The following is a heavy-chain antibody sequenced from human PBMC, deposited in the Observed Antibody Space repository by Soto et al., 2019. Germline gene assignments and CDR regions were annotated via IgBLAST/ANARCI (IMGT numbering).Heavy chain of an antibody. Sequence: SETLSLTCAVYGGSFSGYYWSWIRQPPGKGLEWIGEINHSGSTNYNPSLKSRVTISVDTSKNQFSLKLSSVTAADTAVYYCARGGPFSTGWFDPRGQGTLVTVSS. V-gene: IGHV4-34*01. J-gene: IGHJ5*02. CDR2: INHSGST. CDR3: ARGGPFSTGWFDP. D-gene: IGHD1-1*01. CDR1: GGSFSGYY.